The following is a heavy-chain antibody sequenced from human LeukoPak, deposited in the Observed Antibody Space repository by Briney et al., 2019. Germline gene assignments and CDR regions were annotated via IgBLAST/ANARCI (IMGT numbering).Heavy chain of an antibody. CDR1: GGSMSYHY. J-gene: IGHJ4*02. D-gene: IGHD6-6*01. V-gene: IGHV4-59*11. Sequence: SETLSLTCTVSGGSMSYHYWSWIRQPPGKGLEWIGYIHYSGSTHYNSSLKSRVSISVDTSKNQFSLKLSSVTAADTAVYYCARDRLYYFDHWGQGTLVTVSS. CDR2: IHYSGST. CDR3: ARDRLYYFDH.